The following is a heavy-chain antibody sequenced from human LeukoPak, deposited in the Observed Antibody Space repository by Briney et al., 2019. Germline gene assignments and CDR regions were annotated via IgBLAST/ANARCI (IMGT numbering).Heavy chain of an antibody. CDR2: INPNSGGT. Sequence: ASVKVSCKASGYTFTSYYMHWVRQAPGQGLEWMGWINPNSGGTNYAQKFQGRVTMTRDTSISTAYMELSRLRSDDTAVYYCARVEAAANWFDPWGQGTLVTVSS. CDR1: GYTFTSYY. J-gene: IGHJ5*02. CDR3: ARVEAAANWFDP. V-gene: IGHV1-2*02. D-gene: IGHD6-13*01.